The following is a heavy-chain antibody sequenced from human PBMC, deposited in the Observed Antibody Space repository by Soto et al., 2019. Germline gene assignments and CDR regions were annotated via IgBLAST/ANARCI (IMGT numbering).Heavy chain of an antibody. CDR3: AKGGRQWLVTSGFNY. D-gene: IGHD6-19*01. Sequence: VQLVESGGGVVQPGRSLRLSCAASGFTFSDYAMHWVRQAPGKGLEWVAVVSHDGRNTHYADSVKGRFTISRDSSKNTLSLEITSLRAEDTAVYCCAKGGRQWLVTSGFNYWGQGALVTVSS. V-gene: IGHV3-30*18. CDR2: VSHDGRNT. CDR1: GFTFSDYA. J-gene: IGHJ4*02.